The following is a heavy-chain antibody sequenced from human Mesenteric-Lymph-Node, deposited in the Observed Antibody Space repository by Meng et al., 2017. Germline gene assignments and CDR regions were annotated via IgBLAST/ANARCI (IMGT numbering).Heavy chain of an antibody. CDR1: GGSISSSNW. CDR2: IYHSGST. V-gene: IGHV4-4*02. CDR3: ASHHSSGWYLWVFDY. Sequence: SETLSLTCAVSGGSISSSNWWSWVRQPPGKGLEWIGEIYHSGSTNYNPSLKSRVTISVDKSKNQFSLKLSSVTAADTAVYYCASHHSSGWYLWVFDYWGQGTLVTVSS. J-gene: IGHJ4*02. D-gene: IGHD6-19*01.